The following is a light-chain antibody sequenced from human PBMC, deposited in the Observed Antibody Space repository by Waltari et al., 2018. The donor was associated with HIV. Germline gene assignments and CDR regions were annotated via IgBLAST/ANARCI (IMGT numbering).Light chain of an antibody. CDR1: SSDVGGYNY. CDR3: SSYAGSNNV. V-gene: IGLV2-8*01. J-gene: IGLJ1*01. Sequence: LTQPPSASGSPGQSVTISCTGTSSDVGGYNYVSWYQQHPGKAPKLMIYEVSKRPSGVPDRFSGSKSGNTASLTVSGLQAEDEADYYCSSYAGSNNVFGTGTKVTVL. CDR2: EVS.